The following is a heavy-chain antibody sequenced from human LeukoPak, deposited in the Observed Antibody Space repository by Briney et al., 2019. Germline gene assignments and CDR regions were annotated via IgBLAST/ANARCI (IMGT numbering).Heavy chain of an antibody. CDR1: GFTFSSYN. V-gene: IGHV3-21*01. D-gene: IGHD3-22*01. CDR3: ARDGYYYDSSGYAWFDP. CDR2: ITSGSSHI. J-gene: IGHJ5*02. Sequence: GGSLRLSCAASGFTFSSYNMNWVRQTPGQGLEWVSSITSGSSHIYYADSVKGRFTISRDNAKNSLYLQMNSLRAEDTAVYYCARDGYYYDSSGYAWFDPWGQGTLVTVSS.